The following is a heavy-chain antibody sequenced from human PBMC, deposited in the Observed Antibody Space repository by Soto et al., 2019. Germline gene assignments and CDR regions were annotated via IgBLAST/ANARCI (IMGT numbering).Heavy chain of an antibody. Sequence: GGSLRLSCAASGFTFSSYAMSWVRQAPGKGLEWVSAISGSGGNTYYADSVKGRFTISRDNSKNTLYLQMNSLRAEDTAVYYRARDFVVVQDAPGTRVGWFDPCGQGTLVTVSS. V-gene: IGHV3-23*01. J-gene: IGHJ5*02. CDR2: ISGSGGNT. D-gene: IGHD2-2*01. CDR1: GFTFSSYA. CDR3: ARDFVVVQDAPGTRVGWFDP.